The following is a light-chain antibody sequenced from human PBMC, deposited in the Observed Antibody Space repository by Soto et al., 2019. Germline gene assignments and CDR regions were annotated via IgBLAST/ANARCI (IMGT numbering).Light chain of an antibody. CDR3: HQHAESPLT. Sequence: EIVLTQSPDTLSLSPGERATLSCRASQSIGNNYLAWYQQKPGQAPRLLIHSASTRATGIPDRFSGSGSGTDFTLTISRLEPHDFAVYYCHQHAESPLTFGGGTRVEI. CDR1: QSIGNNY. V-gene: IGKV3-20*01. J-gene: IGKJ4*01. CDR2: SAS.